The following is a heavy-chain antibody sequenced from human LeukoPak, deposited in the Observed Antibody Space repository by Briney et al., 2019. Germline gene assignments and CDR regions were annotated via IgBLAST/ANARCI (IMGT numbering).Heavy chain of an antibody. CDR3: ARVRTWSISRNRSGRFDP. J-gene: IGHJ5*02. D-gene: IGHD3-3*01. V-gene: IGHV4-34*01. CDR2: INHSGST. CDR1: GGSFSGYY. Sequence: SETLSLTCAVYGGSFSGYYWSWIRQPPGKGLEWIGEINHSGSTNYNPSLKSRVTISVDTSKNQFSLKLSSVTAADTAVYYCARVRTWSISRNRSGRFDPWGQGTLVTVSS.